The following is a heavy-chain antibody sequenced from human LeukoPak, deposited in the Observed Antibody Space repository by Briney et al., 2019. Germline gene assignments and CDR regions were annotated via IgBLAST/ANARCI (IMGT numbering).Heavy chain of an antibody. Sequence: GGSLRLSCAASGFTFSSYWMSWVRQAPGKGLEWVANIKQDGSEKYYVDSVKGRFTISRDNAKNSLYLQMNSLRAEDTAVYYCASMYYDFWSGYCHFDYWGQGTLVTVSS. CDR2: IKQDGSEK. D-gene: IGHD3-3*01. CDR1: GFTFSSYW. V-gene: IGHV3-7*01. CDR3: ASMYYDFWSGYCHFDY. J-gene: IGHJ4*02.